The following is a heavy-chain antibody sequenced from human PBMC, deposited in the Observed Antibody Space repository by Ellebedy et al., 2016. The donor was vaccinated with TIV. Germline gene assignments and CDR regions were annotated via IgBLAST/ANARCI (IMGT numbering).Heavy chain of an antibody. CDR1: GFTVSSNY. Sequence: GESLKISXAASGFTVSSNYMSWVRQAPGKGLEWVSVIYSGGSTYYADSVKGRFTISRDNSKNTLYLQMNSLRAEDTAVYYCAKPYYYDSSGPFDLWGRGTLVTVSS. V-gene: IGHV3-66*01. D-gene: IGHD3-22*01. J-gene: IGHJ2*01. CDR3: AKPYYYDSSGPFDL. CDR2: IYSGGST.